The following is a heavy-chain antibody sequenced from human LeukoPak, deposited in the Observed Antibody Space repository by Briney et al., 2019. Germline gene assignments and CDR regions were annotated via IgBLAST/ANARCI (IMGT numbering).Heavy chain of an antibody. CDR1: GGTFSSYA. Sequence: VASVKVSCKASGGTFSSYAISWVRQAPGQGLEWMGGIIPIFGTANYAQKFQGRVTITADESTSTAYMELSSLRSEDTAVYYCARDQLVTNGRFDYWGQGTLVTVSS. V-gene: IGHV1-69*13. J-gene: IGHJ4*02. CDR2: IIPIFGTA. CDR3: ARDQLVTNGRFDY. D-gene: IGHD2-21*02.